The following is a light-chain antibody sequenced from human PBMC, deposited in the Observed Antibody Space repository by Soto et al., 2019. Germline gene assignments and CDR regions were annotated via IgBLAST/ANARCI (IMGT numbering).Light chain of an antibody. J-gene: IGLJ1*01. V-gene: IGLV2-14*01. CDR2: EVN. CDR3: SSYTSSSTLAYV. CDR1: SSDIGAYNY. Sequence: QSALTQPASVSASPGQSITISCTGTSSDIGAYNYVSWYQQQPGKAPKLIIYEVNNRPSGVSNRFSGSKSGSTASLTISGLQAEDEADYYCSSYTSSSTLAYVFGTGTKVTVL.